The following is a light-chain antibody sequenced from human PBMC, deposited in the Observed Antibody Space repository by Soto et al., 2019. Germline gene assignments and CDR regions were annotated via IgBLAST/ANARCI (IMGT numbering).Light chain of an antibody. V-gene: IGKV3-20*01. CDR1: QNVDSNY. CDR2: GAS. J-gene: IGKJ1*01. CDR3: QQYGSLSWT. Sequence: IVLTQSPGTLSLSTGERATLSYGASQNVDSNYLAWYQQKPGQAPRIIIFGASGRATGIPDRFSGSGSGTDFTLTISRLEPEDFAVYYCQQYGSLSWTFGQGTKVDIK.